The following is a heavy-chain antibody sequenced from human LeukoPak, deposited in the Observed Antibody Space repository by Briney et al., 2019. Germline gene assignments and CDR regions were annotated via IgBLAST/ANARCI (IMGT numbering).Heavy chain of an antibody. J-gene: IGHJ4*02. CDR3: AREDDWNYEDY. CDR2: IKQDGSEK. CDR1: GFIFSNCW. D-gene: IGHD1-7*01. V-gene: IGHV3-7*01. Sequence: GGSLRLSCETSGFIFSNCWMTWVRQAPGKGLEWVANIKQDGSEKYYVNSVKGRFTISRDNAKNSLYLQMNSLRAEDTAIYYCAREDDWNYEDYWGQGTLVTVSS.